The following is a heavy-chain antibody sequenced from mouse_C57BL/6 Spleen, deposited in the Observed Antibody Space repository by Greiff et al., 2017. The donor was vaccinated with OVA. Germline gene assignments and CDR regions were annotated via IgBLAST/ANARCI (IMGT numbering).Heavy chain of an antibody. CDR3: ARQADGSSDEGAY. D-gene: IGHD1-1*01. CDR2: IHPNSGST. V-gene: IGHV1-64*01. CDR1: GYTFPSYW. Sequence: QVQLQQPGAELVKPGASVKLSCKASGYTFPSYWMHWVKQRPGPGLEWIGMIHPNSGSTNYNEKFKSKATLTVDKSSSTAYMQLSSRTAEDSAVYYCARQADGSSDEGAYWGQGTLVTGSA. J-gene: IGHJ3*01.